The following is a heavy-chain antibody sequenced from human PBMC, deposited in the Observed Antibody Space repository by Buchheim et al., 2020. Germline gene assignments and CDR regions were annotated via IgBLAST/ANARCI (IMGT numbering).Heavy chain of an antibody. V-gene: IGHV3-7*03. CDR1: GFTFSTYA. CDR3: ARVGVVYYYGMDV. Sequence: EVQLLESGGGLVQPGGSLRLSCAASGFTFSTYAMSWVRQAPGKGLEWVANIKQDGSEKYYVDSVKGRFTISRDNAKNSVYLQMNSLRAEDTAVYYCARVGVVYYYGMDVWGQGTT. D-gene: IGHD2-21*01. J-gene: IGHJ6*02. CDR2: IKQDGSEK.